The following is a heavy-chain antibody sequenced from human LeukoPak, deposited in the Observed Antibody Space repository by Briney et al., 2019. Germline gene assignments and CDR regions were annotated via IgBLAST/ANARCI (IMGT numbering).Heavy chain of an antibody. V-gene: IGHV4-39*01. Sequence: SETLSLTCTVSGGSISSSSYYWGWIRQPPGKGLEWIGSIYYSGSTYYNPSLKSRVTISVDTSKNQFSLKLSSVTAADTAVYYCARKILYYDFWSGHLGIWGQGTMVTVSS. CDR2: IYYSGST. CDR3: ARKILYYDFWSGHLGI. CDR1: GGSISSSSYY. J-gene: IGHJ3*02. D-gene: IGHD3-3*01.